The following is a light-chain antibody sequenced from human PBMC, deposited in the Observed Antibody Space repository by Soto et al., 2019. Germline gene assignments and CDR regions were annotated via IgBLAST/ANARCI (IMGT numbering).Light chain of an antibody. J-gene: IGKJ4*01. CDR1: QSINNW. V-gene: IGKV1-5*03. CDR3: QHHNSFPFT. Sequence: DIQMTQSPPTLSASVGDRVTITCRASQSINNWLAWHQQKPGKAPKVLIYTASSLESGVPSRFSGSGSGTEFTLTISSLQPDDVATYYCQHHNSFPFTFGGGTKVEIK. CDR2: TAS.